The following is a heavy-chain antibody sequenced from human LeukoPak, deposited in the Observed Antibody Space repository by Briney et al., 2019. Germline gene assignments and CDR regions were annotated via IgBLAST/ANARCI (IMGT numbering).Heavy chain of an antibody. Sequence: PGGSLRLSCVASGFTFTNAWMSWIRQAPGKGLEWVSVIYSGGSTYYADSVKGRFTISRHNSKNTLYLQMNSLRAEDTAVYYCARGTGWFDPWGQGTLVTVSS. J-gene: IGHJ5*02. CDR3: ARGTGWFDP. CDR2: IYSGGST. CDR1: GFTFTNAW. V-gene: IGHV3-53*04.